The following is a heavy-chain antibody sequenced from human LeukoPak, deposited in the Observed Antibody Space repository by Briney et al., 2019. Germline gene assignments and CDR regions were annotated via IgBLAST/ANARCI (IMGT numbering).Heavy chain of an antibody. CDR2: IWYDGSNK. J-gene: IGHJ1*01. CDR3: ARGEVDYYDSSGYYYYEYFQH. V-gene: IGHV3-33*01. Sequence: GGSLRLSFAASGFTFSSYGMHWVRQAPGKGLEWVAVIWYDGSNKYYADSVKGRFTISRDNSKNTLYLQVNSLRAEDTAVYYCARGEVDYYDSSGYYYYEYFQHWGQGTLVTVSS. D-gene: IGHD3-22*01. CDR1: GFTFSSYG.